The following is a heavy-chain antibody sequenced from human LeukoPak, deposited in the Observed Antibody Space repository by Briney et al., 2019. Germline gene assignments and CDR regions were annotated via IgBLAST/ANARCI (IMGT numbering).Heavy chain of an antibody. J-gene: IGHJ3*02. Sequence: SETLSLTCTVSGGSISSSSYYWGWIRQPPGKGLEWIGSIYYSGSTYYNPSLKSRVTMSVDPSKNQFSLKLSAVTAPDTAVFYGARPKRNAPDAFDIWGQGTMVTVSS. CDR1: GGSISSSSYY. CDR3: ARPKRNAPDAFDI. D-gene: IGHD2-8*01. V-gene: IGHV4-39*01. CDR2: IYYSGST.